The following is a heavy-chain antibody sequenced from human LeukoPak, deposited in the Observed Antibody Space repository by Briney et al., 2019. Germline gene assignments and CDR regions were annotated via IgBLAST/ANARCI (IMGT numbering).Heavy chain of an antibody. CDR2: MNPNSGNT. V-gene: IGHV1-8*01. CDR3: ASKGESSSWFYDAFDI. D-gene: IGHD6-13*01. CDR1: GYTFTSYD. J-gene: IGHJ3*02. Sequence: ASVKVSCKASGYTFTSYDINWVRQATGQGLEWMGWMNPNSGNTGYAQKFQGRVTMTRTTSISTAYMDLSRLRAEDTAVYYCASKGESSSWFYDAFDIWGQGTMVTVSS.